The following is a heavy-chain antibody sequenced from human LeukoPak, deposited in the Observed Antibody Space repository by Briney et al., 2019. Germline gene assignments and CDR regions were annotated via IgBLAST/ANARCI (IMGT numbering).Heavy chain of an antibody. V-gene: IGHV3-23*01. Sequence: GGSLRLSCVASGFTFSSFAMAWVRQAPGKGLEWVSAISGSGVTPHYAGSVKGRFSISRDNSKNTLYLQMNSLRAEDTALYYCAKKVVVGATSPYSDFQDWGQGTLVTVSS. D-gene: IGHD1-26*01. CDR1: GFTFSSFA. CDR2: ISGSGVTP. CDR3: AKKVVVGATSPYSDFQD. J-gene: IGHJ1*01.